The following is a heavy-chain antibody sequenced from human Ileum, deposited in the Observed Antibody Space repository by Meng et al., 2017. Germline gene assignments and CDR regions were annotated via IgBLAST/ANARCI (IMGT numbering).Heavy chain of an antibody. V-gene: IGHV4-4*02. CDR1: GDCSISGNG. D-gene: IGHD3-16*01. Sequence: HVQLQGSGPGRVKPSGTLSVPCTVSGDCSISGNGWNWVLRSPRTGLEWMGEIFHGGTTYYNAYVVYRVTLLMVKSDNSFYLLSTSVTAADPAVFYGARGTGFIRVGLHYWGQGILVTVSS. CDR3: ARGTGFIRVGLHY. CDR2: IFHGGTT. J-gene: IGHJ4*02.